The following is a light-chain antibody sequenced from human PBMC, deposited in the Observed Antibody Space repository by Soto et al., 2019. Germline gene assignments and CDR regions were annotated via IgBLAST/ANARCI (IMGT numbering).Light chain of an antibody. CDR1: QTISSSY. Sequence: VLTQSPGTLSLSPGERATISCRASQTISSSYLAWYQHKPGQAPRLLIYGASSRATGIPHRFSGSGSGTDFTLTISRLEPEDCGVYYWQQYGGSPPYTFGQGTRLEIK. V-gene: IGKV3-20*01. CDR2: GAS. CDR3: QQYGGSPPYT. J-gene: IGKJ2*01.